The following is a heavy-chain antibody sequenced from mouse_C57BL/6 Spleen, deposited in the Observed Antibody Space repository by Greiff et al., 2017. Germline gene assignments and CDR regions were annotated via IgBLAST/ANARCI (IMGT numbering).Heavy chain of an antibody. J-gene: IGHJ3*01. CDR3: ARETGTSWFAY. V-gene: IGHV1-69*01. CDR1: GYTFTSYW. D-gene: IGHD4-1*01. CDR2: IDPSDSYT. Sequence: QVQLQQPGAELVMPGASVKLSCKASGYTFTSYWMHWVKQRPGQGLEWIGEIDPSDSYTNYNQKFKGKSTLTVDQSSSTAYMQLSSLTSEDSAVYYCARETGTSWFAYWGQGTLVTVSA.